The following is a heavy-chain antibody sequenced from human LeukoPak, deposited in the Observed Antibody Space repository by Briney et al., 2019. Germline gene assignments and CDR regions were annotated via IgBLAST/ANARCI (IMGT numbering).Heavy chain of an antibody. V-gene: IGHV4-59*03. CDR2: IFYTGST. Sequence: EASETLSLTCTVSGGSISSYYWSWIRQPPGKGLEWIGYIFYTGSTNYNPSLKSRVTISVDKSKNQLSLKLNSVTAADTAVYYCAKSNGYGLVDIWGQGTMVTVSS. CDR3: AKSNGYGLVDI. D-gene: IGHD3-10*01. J-gene: IGHJ3*02. CDR1: GGSISSYY.